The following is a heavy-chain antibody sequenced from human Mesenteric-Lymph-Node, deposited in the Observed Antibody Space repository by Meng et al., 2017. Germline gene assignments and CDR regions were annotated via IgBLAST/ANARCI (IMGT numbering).Heavy chain of an antibody. CDR2: INPNSGGT. V-gene: IGHV1-2*02. CDR3: ASITGTDAFDI. CDR1: GGTFSSYA. D-gene: IGHD1-20*01. J-gene: IGHJ3*02. Sequence: ASVKVSCKASGGTFSSYAISWVRQAPGQGLEWMGWINPNSGGTNYAQKFQGRVTITRDTSISTAYMELSRLRSDDTAVYYCASITGTDAFDIWGQGTMVTVSS.